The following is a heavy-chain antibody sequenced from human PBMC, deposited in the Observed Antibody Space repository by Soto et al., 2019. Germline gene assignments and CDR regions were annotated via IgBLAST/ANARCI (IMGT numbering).Heavy chain of an antibody. J-gene: IGHJ4*02. CDR3: AREYCSSTSCYMGNFDY. CDR2: IYYSGST. V-gene: IGHV4-59*01. CDR1: GGSISSYY. D-gene: IGHD2-2*02. Sequence: SETLSLTCTASGGSISSYYWSWIRQPPGKGLEWIGYIYYSGSTNYNPSLKSRVTISVDTSKNQFSRKLSSVTAADTAVYYCAREYCSSTSCYMGNFDYWGQGTLVTVAS.